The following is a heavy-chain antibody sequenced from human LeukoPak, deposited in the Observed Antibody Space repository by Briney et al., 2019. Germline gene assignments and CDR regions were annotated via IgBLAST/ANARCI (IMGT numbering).Heavy chain of an antibody. D-gene: IGHD3-22*01. V-gene: IGHV3-30*02. CDR2: IQYDGSNK. CDR1: GFTFNNYG. Sequence: GGSLRLSRAASGFTFNNYGMHWVRQAPGKGLEWVAFIQYDGSNKYYADSVKGRFTISRDNSKNTLYLQMNSLRTEDTAVYYCAKFADDYYDSSGYYDDYWGQGTLVTVSS. CDR3: AKFADDYYDSSGYYDDY. J-gene: IGHJ4*02.